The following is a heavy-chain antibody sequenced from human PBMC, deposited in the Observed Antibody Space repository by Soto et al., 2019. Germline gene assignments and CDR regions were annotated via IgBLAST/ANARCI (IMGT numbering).Heavy chain of an antibody. Sequence: QVQLVQSGAEGKKPGGSVRVSCKASGYTFTGYYMHWVRQAPGQGLEWMGINNPSGGSTSYAQKVQGRVTMTRDTSTSTVYMELISLRSEDTAVYYCARDVSITIFGVANWYVDLWGLGTLVTVSS. CDR3: ARDVSITIFGVANWYVDL. D-gene: IGHD3-3*01. V-gene: IGHV1-46*01. CDR2: NNPSGGST. CDR1: GYTFTGYY. J-gene: IGHJ2*01.